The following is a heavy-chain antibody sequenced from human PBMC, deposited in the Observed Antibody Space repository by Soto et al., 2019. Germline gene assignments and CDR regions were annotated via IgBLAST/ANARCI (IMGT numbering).Heavy chain of an antibody. CDR3: ARRYGYSFAY. CDR1: GGSISSYY. Sequence: PSETLSLTCTVSGGSISSYYWSWIRQPPGKGLEWIGYIYYSGSTNYNPSLKGRVTISVDTSKNQFSLKLSSVTAADTAVYYCARRYGYSFAYWGQGTLVTVSS. J-gene: IGHJ4*02. D-gene: IGHD1-1*01. V-gene: IGHV4-59*08. CDR2: IYYSGST.